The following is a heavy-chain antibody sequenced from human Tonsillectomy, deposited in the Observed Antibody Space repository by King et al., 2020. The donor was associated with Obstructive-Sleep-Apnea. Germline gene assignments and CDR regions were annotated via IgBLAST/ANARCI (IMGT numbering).Heavy chain of an antibody. CDR1: GGSISSGGYY. CDR3: ARRRDTAMVDLKGYFDY. J-gene: IGHJ4*02. Sequence: VQLQESGPGLVKPSQTLSLTCTVSGGSISSGGYYWRWIRQHPGKGLEWIGYIYYSGSTYYNPSLKSRVTISVDTSKNQFSLKLSSVTAADTAVYYCARRRDTAMVDLKGYFDYWGQGTLVTVSS. CDR2: IYYSGST. D-gene: IGHD5-18*01. V-gene: IGHV4-31*03.